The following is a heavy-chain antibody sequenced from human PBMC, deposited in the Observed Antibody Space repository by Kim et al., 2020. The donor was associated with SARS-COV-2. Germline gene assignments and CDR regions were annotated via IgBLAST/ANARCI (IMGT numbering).Heavy chain of an antibody. J-gene: IGHJ4*02. D-gene: IGHD4-17*01. Sequence: RDSTTTYSPSFQGHRTSSADKSISTAYLQWSSLKASDTAIYYCARGSDYDYWGQGTLVTVSS. CDR2: RDSTT. V-gene: IGHV5-10-1*01. CDR3: ARGSDYDY.